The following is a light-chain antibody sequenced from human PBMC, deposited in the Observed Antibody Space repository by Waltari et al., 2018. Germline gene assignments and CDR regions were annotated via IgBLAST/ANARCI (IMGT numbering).Light chain of an antibody. CDR2: EDT. CDR1: ELPRKY. J-gene: IGLJ1*01. Sequence: YELTQSPSLSVSPGQTARITCSGHELPRKYAYWFQQKSGQAPRLIMYEDTKRPSGIPERFSGSSSGTVATLTITGAQVDDEADYYCYSSDSTGLRVFGGGTTVVVL. V-gene: IGLV3-10*01. CDR3: YSSDSTGLRV.